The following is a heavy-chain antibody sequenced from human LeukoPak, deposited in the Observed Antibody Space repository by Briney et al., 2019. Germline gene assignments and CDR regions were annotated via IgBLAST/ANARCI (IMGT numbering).Heavy chain of an antibody. V-gene: IGHV3-48*03. CDR2: TTSSGRTT. CDR1: GFTFISYE. CDR3: ARESPHCSGVSCFLQY. D-gene: IGHD2-15*01. J-gene: IGHJ4*02. Sequence: GGSLRLLFAASGFTFISYELNWVRQAPGKGLEWVSYTTSSGRTTSYADSVKGRFTISRDNAENSLSLQMNSLRAEDTAIYYCARESPHCSGVSCFLQYWGQGTLVTVSS.